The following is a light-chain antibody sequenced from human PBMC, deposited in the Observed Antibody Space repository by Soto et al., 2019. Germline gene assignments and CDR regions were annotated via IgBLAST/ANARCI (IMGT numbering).Light chain of an antibody. CDR2: SND. V-gene: IGLV1-44*01. CDR3: AAWDDSLTGWV. CDR1: SSNIGSNA. J-gene: IGLJ3*02. Sequence: QPVMTQPPSASGTPGQRVTISCSGSSSNIGSNAVNWYQQLPGTAPRLLIYSNDERPSGAPDRFSASKSGTSASLAISGLHSEDEADYYCAAWDDSLTGWVFGGGTKLTVL.